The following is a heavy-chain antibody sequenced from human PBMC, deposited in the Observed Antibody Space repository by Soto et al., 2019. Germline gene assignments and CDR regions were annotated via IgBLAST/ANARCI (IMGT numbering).Heavy chain of an antibody. J-gene: IGHJ4*02. Sequence: ASVKVSCKACGDTFTTYAINWVRQAPGQRLEWMGWINAGNGNTKYSQKFQGRVTITRDTSASTAYMELSSLRSEDTAVYYGEGELIGSLKDWGQGTLVTVSS. V-gene: IGHV1-3*01. CDR2: INAGNGNT. CDR1: GDTFTTYA. D-gene: IGHD3-16*01. CDR3: EGELIGSLKD.